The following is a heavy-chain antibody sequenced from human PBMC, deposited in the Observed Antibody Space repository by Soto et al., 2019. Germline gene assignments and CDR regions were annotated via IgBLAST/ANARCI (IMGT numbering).Heavy chain of an antibody. CDR1: GFTFSTFG. J-gene: IGHJ4*02. CDR3: ARDPGVALATLTLDY. D-gene: IGHD2-15*01. V-gene: IGHV3-21*01. CDR2: ITSDSSYV. Sequence: EVQLVESGGDLVKPGGSLRLSCAASGFTFSTFGMNWVRQAPGKGLEWVSYITSDSSYVDYADSVKGRFTISRDNAKNSLSLQMNTLRAEDTAVYYCARDPGVALATLTLDYWGQGTLVTVSS.